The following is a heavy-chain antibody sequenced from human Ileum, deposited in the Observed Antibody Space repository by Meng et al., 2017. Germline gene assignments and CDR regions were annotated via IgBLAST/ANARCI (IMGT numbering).Heavy chain of an antibody. J-gene: IGHJ4*02. D-gene: IGHD4-17*01. V-gene: IGHV1-18*01. CDR2: VSTYNDDT. CDR1: GYTFTSTNYG. Sequence: QVQLVQSGAEAKKPGASVKASCKASGYTFTSTNYGISWMRQAPGQGLEWMGWVSTYNDDTNHVQKFQDRVTMTTDTSTSTVYMELRSLRSDDTAVYYCARDQIGDYVWDYWGQGTLVTVSS. CDR3: ARDQIGDYVWDY.